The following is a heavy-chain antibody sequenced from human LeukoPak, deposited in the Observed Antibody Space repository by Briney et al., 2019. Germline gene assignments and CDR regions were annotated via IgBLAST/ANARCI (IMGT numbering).Heavy chain of an antibody. Sequence: ASVKVSCKASGYTFTASYMNWVRQAPGQGLEWMGWMNPISGNTGHAQKFQGRVTMTRDTSISTAYMELSSLRSEDTAVYYCARGPPIRGYRYGYDTGYYYSYSMDVWGKGTTVTISS. CDR2: MNPISGNT. J-gene: IGHJ6*03. D-gene: IGHD5-18*01. CDR3: ARGPPIRGYRYGYDTGYYYSYSMDV. V-gene: IGHV1-8*02. CDR1: GYTFTASY.